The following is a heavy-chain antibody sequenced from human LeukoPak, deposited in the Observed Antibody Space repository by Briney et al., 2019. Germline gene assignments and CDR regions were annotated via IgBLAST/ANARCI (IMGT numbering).Heavy chain of an antibody. D-gene: IGHD6-13*01. Sequence: GSLRLSCAASGFTFSSYAMSWIRQPPGKGLEWIGYIYYSGSTNYNPSLKSRVTISVDTSKNQFSLKLSSVTAADTAVYYCAREGSSPHMGYYMDVWGKGTTVTISS. CDR3: AREGSSPHMGYYMDV. CDR2: IYYSGST. CDR1: GFTFSSYA. V-gene: IGHV4-59*01. J-gene: IGHJ6*03.